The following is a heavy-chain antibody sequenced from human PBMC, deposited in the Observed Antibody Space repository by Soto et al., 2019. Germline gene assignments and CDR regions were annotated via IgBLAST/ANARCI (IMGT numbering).Heavy chain of an antibody. J-gene: IGHJ5*02. Sequence: WETLSLTCGVSGVTVASSHWWRWVRQSPGRGLEWIGNVYHTGDTNFNPSLQSRVTFSVDKSNNQLSLRLTSVTAADTAVYFCAREIVTAGGNNYFDPWGPGTLVPVSS. CDR3: AREIVTAGGNNYFDP. V-gene: IGHV4-4*02. CDR2: VYHTGDT. D-gene: IGHD2-21*02. CDR1: GVTVASSHW.